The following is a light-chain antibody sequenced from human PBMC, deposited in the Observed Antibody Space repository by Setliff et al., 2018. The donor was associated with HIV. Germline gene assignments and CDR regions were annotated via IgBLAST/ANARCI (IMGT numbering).Light chain of an antibody. J-gene: IGKJ4*01. V-gene: IGKV1-5*03. CDR1: QSISKY. CDR3: QQHYSFPHT. Sequence: DIQMTQAPSTLSASVGDRVTISCRASQSISKYLAWYQQKPGKAPKLLIYQASTLESGVSSRFSGSGSGTEFTLTITSLQPDDFAAYYCQQHYSFPHTFGGGTKVDIK. CDR2: QAS.